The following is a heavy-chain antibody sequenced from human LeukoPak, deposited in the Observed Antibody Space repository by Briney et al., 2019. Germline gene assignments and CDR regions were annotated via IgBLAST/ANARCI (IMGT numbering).Heavy chain of an antibody. CDR2: IASDGSST. V-gene: IGHV3-74*01. CDR3: ARETRYYFDY. J-gene: IGHJ4*02. Sequence: GGSLRLSCAASGFTFSSYWMNWVRQAPGKGLVWVSRIASDGSSTTYADSVKGRFTISRDNSKNTLYLQMNSLRAEDTAVYYCARETRYYFDYWGQGTLVTVSS. CDR1: GFTFSSYW.